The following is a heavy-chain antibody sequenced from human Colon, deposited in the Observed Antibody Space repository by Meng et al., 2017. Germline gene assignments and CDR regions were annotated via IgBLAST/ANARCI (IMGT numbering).Heavy chain of an antibody. J-gene: IGHJ4*02. D-gene: IGHD3-10*01. CDR3: AREWRHYYGAGSFDY. V-gene: IGHV4-30-4*01. CDR1: GGFLNSDDYY. Sequence: QVQLQESGPGLVKPSQTASLTCPVAGGFLNSDDYYWSWMRQSPGGGLEGIGLLSYSGNTFYNPSLRSRVAISADTSKSQFSLYLRSVTAADTAVYYCAREWRHYYGAGSFDYWGQGALVTVSS. CDR2: LSYSGNT.